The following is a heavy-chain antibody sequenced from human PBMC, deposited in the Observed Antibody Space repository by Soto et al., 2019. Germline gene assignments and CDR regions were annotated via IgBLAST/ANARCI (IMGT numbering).Heavy chain of an antibody. V-gene: IGHV3-53*01. J-gene: IGHJ6*02. CDR2: IYSGGST. CDR1: GFTVSSNY. D-gene: IGHD6-6*01. Sequence: EVQLVESGGGLIQPGGSLRLSCAASGFTVSSNYMSWVRQAPGKWLEWVSVIYSGGSTYYADSVKGRFTISRDNSKNTLYLQMNSLRAEDTAVYYCARDQVYSSSTWDYYYYGMDVWGQGTTVTVSS. CDR3: ARDQVYSSSTWDYYYYGMDV.